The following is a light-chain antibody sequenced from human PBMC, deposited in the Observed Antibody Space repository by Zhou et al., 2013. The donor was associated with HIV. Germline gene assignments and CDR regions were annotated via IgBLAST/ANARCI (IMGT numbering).Light chain of an antibody. CDR3: QQYGSSGIT. V-gene: IGKV3-15*01. J-gene: IGKJ5*01. Sequence: EIVLTQSPATLSLSPGERATLSCRASQGVSSYLAWYQQKPGQAPRLLIYGASTRATGIPARFSGSGFGAEFTLTINSLQPEDFAVYYCQQYGSSGITFGQGTRLEIK. CDR2: GAS. CDR1: QGVSSY.